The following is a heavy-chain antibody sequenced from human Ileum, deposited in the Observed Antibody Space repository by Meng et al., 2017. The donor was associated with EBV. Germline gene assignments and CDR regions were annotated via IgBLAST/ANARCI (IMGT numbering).Heavy chain of an antibody. CDR1: GYKFDDYT. CDR2: INPGIGST. CDR3: AREEGGRFDS. D-gene: IGHD2-15*01. J-gene: IGHJ4*02. Sequence: VHVVQLGADMKKPGASVEISCKASGYKFDDYTIQWLRQAPGQRLEWLGWINPGIGSTYDSKTIRGRLTITMDTSASTVYMRLTSLTSEDTAVYYCAREEGGRFDSWGQGTLVTGSS. V-gene: IGHV1-3*01.